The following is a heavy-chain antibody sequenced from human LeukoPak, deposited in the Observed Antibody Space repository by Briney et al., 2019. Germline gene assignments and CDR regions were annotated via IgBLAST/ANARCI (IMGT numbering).Heavy chain of an antibody. D-gene: IGHD4-23*01. V-gene: IGHV1-69*01. CDR2: IIPIFGTA. CDR3: ARVLNSYDAFDI. CDR1: GGTFSCYA. J-gene: IGHJ3*02. Sequence: GSSVKVSCKASGGTFSCYAISWVRQAPGQGLEWMGGIIPIFGTANYAQKFQGRVTITADESTSTAYMELSSLRSEDTAVYYCARVLNSYDAFDIWGQGTMVTVSS.